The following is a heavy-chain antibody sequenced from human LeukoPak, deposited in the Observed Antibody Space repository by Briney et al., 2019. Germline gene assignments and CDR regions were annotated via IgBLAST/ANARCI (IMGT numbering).Heavy chain of an antibody. CDR2: ISSSSSYI. V-gene: IGHV3-21*01. D-gene: IGHD6-13*01. CDR1: GFTFSSYS. J-gene: IGHJ4*02. CDR3: ARDLHSSSWYWTFDY. Sequence: GGSLRLPCAASGFTFSSYSMNWVRQAPGKGLEWVSSISSSSSYIYYADSVKGRFTISRDNAKNSLYLQMNSLRAEDTAVYYCARDLHSSSWYWTFDYWGQGTLVTVSS.